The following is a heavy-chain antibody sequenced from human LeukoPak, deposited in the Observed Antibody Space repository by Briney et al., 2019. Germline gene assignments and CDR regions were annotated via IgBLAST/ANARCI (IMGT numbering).Heavy chain of an antibody. J-gene: IGHJ4*02. CDR2: ISSSSGYL. D-gene: IGHD6-13*01. V-gene: IGHV3-21*01. CDR1: GFTFSTYR. Sequence: GGSLRLTCAASGFTFSTYRMNWVRQAPGKGLEWVSSISSSSGYLYYADSVRGRFTISRDNAKGSVLLQMYSLRADDTAVYYCARDERGIDYWGQGTLVTVSS. CDR3: ARDERGIDY.